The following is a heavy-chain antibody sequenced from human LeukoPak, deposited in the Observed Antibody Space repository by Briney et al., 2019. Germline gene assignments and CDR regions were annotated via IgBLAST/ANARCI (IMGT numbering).Heavy chain of an antibody. CDR1: GYTFSKFY. V-gene: IGHV1-46*01. J-gene: IGHJ4*02. Sequence: GASVKVSCKASGYTFSKFYIHWVRQAPGQGLEWMGLLNTQPNNDYTNYAQKFQGRVTLTRDMSTNTVYMKLSSLTSEDTAIYYCATYRQVLLPFESWGQGTLVTVSS. D-gene: IGHD2-8*02. CDR2: LNTQPNNDYT. CDR3: ATYRQVLLPFES.